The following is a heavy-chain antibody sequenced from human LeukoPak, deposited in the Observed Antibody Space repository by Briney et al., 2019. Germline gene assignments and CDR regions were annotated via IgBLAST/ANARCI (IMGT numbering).Heavy chain of an antibody. D-gene: IGHD3-3*01. CDR1: GFTFRSYT. CDR2: FSGNGRTT. CDR3: AKEGGTMFFDA. Sequence: PGGSLRLSCTASGFTFRSYTMHWFRQASGKGLEWVSLFSGNGRTTFYADSVKGRFTISRDNSKNSLYLQMSSLESDDTAFYYCAKEGGTMFFDAWGQGTLVTVSS. J-gene: IGHJ5*02. V-gene: IGHV3-43*01.